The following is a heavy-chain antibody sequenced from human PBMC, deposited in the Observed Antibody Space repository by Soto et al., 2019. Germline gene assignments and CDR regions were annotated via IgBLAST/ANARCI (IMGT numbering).Heavy chain of an antibody. Sequence: SETLSLTCSVSGDSISRIDYYWTWIRQHPEKGLEWIGNIYFRGNTYYSPSLESRLTISIDTSRNQFSLKLTSVTAADTAVYYCAREGGSYDSGGYLIRGAFDIWGQGTMVTVSS. D-gene: IGHD3-22*01. CDR2: IYFRGNT. J-gene: IGHJ3*02. CDR1: GDSISRIDYY. CDR3: AREGGSYDSGGYLIRGAFDI. V-gene: IGHV4-31*03.